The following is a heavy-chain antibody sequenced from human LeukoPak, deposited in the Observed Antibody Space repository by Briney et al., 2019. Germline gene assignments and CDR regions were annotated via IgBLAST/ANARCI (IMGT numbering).Heavy chain of an antibody. CDR3: ARHVRYCSGGSCYGPDYFDY. V-gene: IGHV4-39*01. D-gene: IGHD2-15*01. CDR1: GGSISSSSYY. J-gene: IGHJ4*02. CDR2: IYYSGTT. Sequence: PSETLSLTCTVSGGSISSSSYYWGWIRQPPGKGLEGIGSIYYSGTTYYNPSFKSRVTISVDTSKDQVSLRLSSVTAADTAVYYCARHVRYCSGGSCYGPDYFDYWGQGTLVTVSS.